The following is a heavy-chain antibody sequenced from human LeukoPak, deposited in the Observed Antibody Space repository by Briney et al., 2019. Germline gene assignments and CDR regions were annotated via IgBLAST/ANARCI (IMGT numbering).Heavy chain of an antibody. Sequence: PSETLSLTCTVSGGSISSGGYYWSWIRQPPGKGLEWIGYIYYSGSTYYNPSLKSRVTISVDTSKNQFSLKLSSVTAADTVVYYCARAPGIAAAGYNWFDPWGQGTLVTVSS. V-gene: IGHV4-31*03. J-gene: IGHJ5*02. CDR3: ARAPGIAAAGYNWFDP. CDR2: IYYSGST. CDR1: GGSISSGGYY. D-gene: IGHD6-13*01.